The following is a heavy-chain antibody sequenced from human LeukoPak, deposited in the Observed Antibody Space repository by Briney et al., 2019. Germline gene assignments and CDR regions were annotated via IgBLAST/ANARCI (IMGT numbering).Heavy chain of an antibody. CDR1: AGSINSGDYY. CDR3: ARGIGTCYDSSRDAFDI. Sequence: SQTLSLTCTVSAGSINSGDYYWSWIRQPAGKGLEWIGRIYSPGTNYNYNPSVKSRVTISIDTSKNQFSLKLTSVTAADTAVYYCARGIGTCYDSSRDAFDIWGQGTMVTVSS. J-gene: IGHJ3*02. V-gene: IGHV4-61*02. CDR2: IYSPGT. D-gene: IGHD3-22*01.